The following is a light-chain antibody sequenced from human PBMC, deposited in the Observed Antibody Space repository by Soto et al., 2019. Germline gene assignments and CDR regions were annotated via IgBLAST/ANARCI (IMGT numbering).Light chain of an antibody. V-gene: IGKV3-20*01. J-gene: IGKJ1*01. CDR3: QQYDSSPRT. CDR2: GAS. CDR1: QSLRNTS. Sequence: EIVLTQSPRTLSLSPGERATLSCRASQSLRNTSLAWYQQKPGQAPRLLISGASTRAADIPDRFSGSGSGTDFTLTIGRLEPEDLAVYYCQQYDSSPRTFGQGTKVDIK.